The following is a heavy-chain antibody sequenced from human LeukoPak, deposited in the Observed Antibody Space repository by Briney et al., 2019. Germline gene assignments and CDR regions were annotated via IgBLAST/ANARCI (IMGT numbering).Heavy chain of an antibody. Sequence: GSLRLSCAASGFTFAAHNMHWVRQAPGKGLQYVAGITSDGRSTFYGGSVKGRFIISRDNSRNTLYLQLGNLRTDDLAVYYCAKDHDYGGPDYWGQGTLVAVSS. J-gene: IGHJ4*02. V-gene: IGHV3-64*02. CDR2: ITSDGRST. CDR1: GFTFAAHN. CDR3: AKDHDYGGPDY. D-gene: IGHD4-23*01.